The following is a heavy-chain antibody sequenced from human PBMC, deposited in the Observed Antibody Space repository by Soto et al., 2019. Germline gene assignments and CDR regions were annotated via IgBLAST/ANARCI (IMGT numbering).Heavy chain of an antibody. V-gene: IGHV3-23*01. CDR2: ISGSGGST. CDR1: GFTFSSYA. D-gene: IGHD1-26*01. CDR3: AREGFTSGRNWGTFDH. J-gene: IGHJ4*02. Sequence: EVQLLESGGGLVQPGGSLRLSCAASGFTFSSYAMSWVRQAPGKGLEWVSAISGSGGSTYYADSVKGRFTISRDNSKNLLFQQMNSRGADDTVLYCCAREGFTSGRNWGTFDHWGQGTLVTVSS.